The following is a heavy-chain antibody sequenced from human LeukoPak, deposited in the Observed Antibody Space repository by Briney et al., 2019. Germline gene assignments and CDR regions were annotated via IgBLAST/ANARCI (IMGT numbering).Heavy chain of an antibody. D-gene: IGHD3-9*01. CDR3: ARVRMTGYYNYYYYYGMDV. CDR2: IYHSGST. V-gene: IGHV4-39*01. CDR1: GGSISSSSHY. J-gene: IGHJ6*02. Sequence: PSETLSLTCNVSGGSISSSSHYWGWIRQPPGKGLEWIGSIYHSGSTYYNPSLKSRVTISVDTSKNQSSLKLSSVTAADTAVFYCARVRMTGYYNYYYYYGMDVWGQGTTVTVSS.